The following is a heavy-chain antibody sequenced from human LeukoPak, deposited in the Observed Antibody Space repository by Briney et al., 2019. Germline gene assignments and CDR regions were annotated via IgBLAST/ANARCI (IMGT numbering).Heavy chain of an antibody. Sequence: PGGSLRLSCAASGFTFRNYDMHWVRQFPGRGLEWVSAIGIADDTHYPDSVKGRFTISRENAKNSLYLQMNSLRDGDTAVYYCVRGGIQVSGIDAFDIWGRGTMVTVSS. J-gene: IGHJ3*02. CDR1: GFTFRNYD. V-gene: IGHV3-13*01. CDR2: IGIADDT. D-gene: IGHD5/OR15-5a*01. CDR3: VRGGIQVSGIDAFDI.